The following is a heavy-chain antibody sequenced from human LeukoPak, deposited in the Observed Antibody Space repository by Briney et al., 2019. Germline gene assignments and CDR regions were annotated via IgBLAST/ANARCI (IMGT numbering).Heavy chain of an antibody. CDR2: LYSGDST. CDR1: TFTVSSNY. J-gene: IGHJ3*02. V-gene: IGHV3-66*01. Sequence: GGSLRLSCAASTFTVSSNYMTWVRQAPGKGLEWVSDLYSGDSTNYADSVKGRFTISRDNSKNTVHLQMNRLRAEDTAVYYCARDAQGGAFDIWGQGTMVTVSS. D-gene: IGHD1-26*01. CDR3: ARDAQGGAFDI.